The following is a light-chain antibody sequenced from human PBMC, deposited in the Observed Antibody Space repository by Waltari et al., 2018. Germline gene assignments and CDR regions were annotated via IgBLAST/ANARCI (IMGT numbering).Light chain of an antibody. V-gene: IGLV7-46*01. CDR2: YAI. CDR1: TGPCTSAPY. Sequence: QAVVTQEPSLTVSPGGTVTPNCGSSTGPCTSAPYVCWFQQRPDQAPKTLIYYAIHKHSWTPARFSGSLIGGKAALTLSGAQPEDEADYYCLLSYNNVRVFGGGTKLTVL. CDR3: LLSYNNVRV. J-gene: IGLJ2*01.